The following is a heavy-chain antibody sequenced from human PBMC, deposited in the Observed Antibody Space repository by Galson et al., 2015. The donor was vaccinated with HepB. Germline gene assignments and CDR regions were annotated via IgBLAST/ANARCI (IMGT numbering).Heavy chain of an antibody. J-gene: IGHJ4*02. CDR3: VKVMGFGGYCSSTSCYNPGVDY. D-gene: IGHD2-2*02. V-gene: IGHV3-30*18. CDR2: ISYDGSNK. CDR1: GFTFSSYG. Sequence: SLRLSCAASGFTFSSYGMHWVRQAPGKGLEWVAVISYDGSNKYYADSVKGRFTISRDNSKNTLYLQMNSLRAEDTAVYYCVKVMGFGGYCSSTSCYNPGVDYWGQGTLVTVSS.